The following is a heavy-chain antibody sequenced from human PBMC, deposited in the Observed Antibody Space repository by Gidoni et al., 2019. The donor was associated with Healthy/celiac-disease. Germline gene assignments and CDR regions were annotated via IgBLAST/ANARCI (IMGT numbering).Heavy chain of an antibody. CDR1: GGPISSYY. CDR3: ARPSLSSGYYYDAFDI. D-gene: IGHD3-22*01. J-gene: IGHJ3*02. CDR2: IYYSGST. Sequence: QVQLQESGPGLVKPSETLSPPCPVSGGPISSYYWSWIRQPPGKGLEWIGYIYYSGSTNYNPTRKSRVTISVDTSKNQFSLKLSSVTAADTAVYYCARPSLSSGYYYDAFDIWGQGTMVTVSS. V-gene: IGHV4-59*08.